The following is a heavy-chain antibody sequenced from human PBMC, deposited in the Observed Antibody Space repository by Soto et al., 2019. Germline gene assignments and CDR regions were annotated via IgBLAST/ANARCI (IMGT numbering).Heavy chain of an antibody. D-gene: IGHD6-13*01. V-gene: IGHV1-18*04. CDR2: ISAYNGNT. J-gene: IGHJ4*02. CDR1: GYTFTSYG. CDR3: AREPGIAAAGMGGY. Sequence: ASVKVSCKASGYTFTSYGISWVRQAPGQGLEWMGWISAYNGNTNYAQKLQGRVTMTTDTSTSTAYIELRSLRSDDTAVYYCAREPGIAAAGMGGYWGQGTLVTVSS.